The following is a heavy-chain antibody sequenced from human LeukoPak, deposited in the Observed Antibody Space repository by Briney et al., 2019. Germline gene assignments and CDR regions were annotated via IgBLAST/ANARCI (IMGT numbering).Heavy chain of an antibody. CDR1: GGSFSGYY. CDR3: ARVDGANWGLSWFDP. D-gene: IGHD7-27*01. Sequence: PSETLSLTCAVYGGSFSGYYWSWIRQPPGKGLEWIGEINHSGSTNYNPSLKSRVTISVDTSKNQFSLKLSSVTAADTAVYYCARVDGANWGLSWFDPWGQGTLVTVSS. V-gene: IGHV4-34*01. J-gene: IGHJ5*02. CDR2: INHSGST.